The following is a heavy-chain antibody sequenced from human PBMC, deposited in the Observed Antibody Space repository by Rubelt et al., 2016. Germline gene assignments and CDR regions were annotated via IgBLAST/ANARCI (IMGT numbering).Heavy chain of an antibody. Sequence: EVQLVESGGGLVQPGGSLRLSCAASGFTVSSNYMSWVRQAPGKGLEWVSVIYSGGSTYYADSVKGRFTISRDNSKNTLYLQMNSLRAEDTAVYYCARDRYCSGGSCYSHGYWGQGILVTVAS. V-gene: IGHV3-53*01. CDR2: IYSGGST. CDR3: ARDRYCSGGSCYSHGY. D-gene: IGHD2-15*01. J-gene: IGHJ4*02. CDR1: GFTVSSNY.